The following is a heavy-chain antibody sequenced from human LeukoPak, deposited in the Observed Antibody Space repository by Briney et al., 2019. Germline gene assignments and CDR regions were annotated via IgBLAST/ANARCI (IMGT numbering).Heavy chain of an antibody. D-gene: IGHD5-24*01. J-gene: IGHJ4*02. CDR3: TRVGYIDEGIDY. V-gene: IGHV3-21*06. Sequence: GGSLRLSCAASGFTFSNYNFYWVRQAPGKGLEWVSSISSTSSYIYYADSVKGRFTISRDNAKNSLYLQMNSLRAEDTAVYYCTRVGYIDEGIDYWGQGTLVTVSS. CDR1: GFTFSNYN. CDR2: ISSTSSYI.